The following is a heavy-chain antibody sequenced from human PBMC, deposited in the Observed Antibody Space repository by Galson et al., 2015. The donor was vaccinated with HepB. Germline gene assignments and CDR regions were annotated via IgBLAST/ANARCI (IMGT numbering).Heavy chain of an antibody. V-gene: IGHV3-23*01. CDR3: VKEGSWFGGDWFDP. CDR2: INGRGSTR. D-gene: IGHD3-16*01. CDR1: GFIFRHHA. J-gene: IGHJ5*02. Sequence: SLRLSCAGSGFIFRHHAMAWIRQAPGKGLERVSGINGRGSTRSYSDAVKGRFSISRDNSKDTVFLQMDNLRAEDTAVHYCVKEGSWFGGDWFDPWGQGALVTVS.